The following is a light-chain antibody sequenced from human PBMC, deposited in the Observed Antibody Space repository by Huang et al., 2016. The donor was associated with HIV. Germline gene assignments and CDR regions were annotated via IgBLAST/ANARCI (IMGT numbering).Light chain of an antibody. CDR2: AAS. Sequence: DIQMTQSPSSLSASVGDRVTITCRASQNISIYLNWYQQKPGEAPELLIYAASNLQSGVPSRFSGGGSGTDFTLTISSLQPEEFISYFCQQSYNTPYTFGQGTKLEIK. CDR3: QQSYNTPYT. V-gene: IGKV1-39*01. CDR1: QNISIY. J-gene: IGKJ2*01.